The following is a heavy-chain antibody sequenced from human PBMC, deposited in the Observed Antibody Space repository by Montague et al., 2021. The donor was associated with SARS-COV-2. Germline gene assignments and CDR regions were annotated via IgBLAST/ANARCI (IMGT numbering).Heavy chain of an antibody. V-gene: IGHV4-39*07. D-gene: IGHD5-18*01. CDR2: IYYSGXT. J-gene: IGHJ4*02. Sequence: SETLSLTCTVSGGSISSSSYYWGWIRQPPGKGLEWIGSIYYSGXTXYXXXXKXRVTISVDTSKNQFSLKLSSVTAADTAVYYCARGHRRTWIQLWVRSGFDYWGRGTLVTVSS. CDR3: ARGHRRTWIQLWVRSGFDY. CDR1: GGSISSSSYY.